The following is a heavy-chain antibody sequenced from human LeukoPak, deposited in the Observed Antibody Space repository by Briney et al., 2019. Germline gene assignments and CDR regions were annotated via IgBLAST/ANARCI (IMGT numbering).Heavy chain of an antibody. V-gene: IGHV3-7*01. CDR3: ARDDSPQDSGRYFDAFDM. CDR1: GFTFSNAW. D-gene: IGHD3-10*01. J-gene: IGHJ3*02. CDR2: IRRDGDVE. Sequence: GGSLRLSCAASGFTFSNAWMSWVRQAPGKGLEWVANIRRDGDVEHYADSVRGRFTVSRDNAKNSMYLQMNSLRAEDTAVYYCARDDSPQDSGRYFDAFDMWGQGTMVTVSS.